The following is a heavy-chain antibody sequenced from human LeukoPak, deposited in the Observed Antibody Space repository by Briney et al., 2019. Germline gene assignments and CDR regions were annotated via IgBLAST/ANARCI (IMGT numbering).Heavy chain of an antibody. CDR2: ISYDGSNK. CDR3: ARVGRQQLVGDYFDY. J-gene: IGHJ4*02. D-gene: IGHD6-13*01. CDR1: GFTFSSYA. V-gene: IGHV3-30*04. Sequence: GGSLRLSCAASGFTFSSYAMHWVRQAPGKGLEWVAVISYDGSNKYYADSVKGRFTISRDNSKNTLYLQMNSLRAEDTAEYYCARVGRQQLVGDYFDYWGQGTLVTVSS.